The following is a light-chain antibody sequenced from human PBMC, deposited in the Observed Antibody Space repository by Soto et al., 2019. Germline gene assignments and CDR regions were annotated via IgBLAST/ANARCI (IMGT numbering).Light chain of an antibody. CDR1: SSNVGGFSY. CDR3: SSYTSSTTLGV. V-gene: IGLV2-14*01. J-gene: IGLJ3*02. CDR2: DVS. Sequence: SVLTQPASVSGSPGQSITISCIGTSSNVGGFSYVSWYQQHPGKAPKLMIYDVSNRPSGVSNRFSGSKSGNTASLTVSGLQAEDEADYYCSSYTSSTTLGVFGGGTKVTVL.